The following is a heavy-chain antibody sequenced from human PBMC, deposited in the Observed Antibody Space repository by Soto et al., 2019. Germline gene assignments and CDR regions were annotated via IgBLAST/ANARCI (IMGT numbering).Heavy chain of an antibody. Sequence: HPGGSLRLSCAASGFTCSSYDMSWVRQAPGKGLEWVSTILVSGSTHYPDSVRGRFTISRDNSKNTVFLQMNSLTAGDTAVYYCAKATATGGGAFDICGQGTMVTVSS. J-gene: IGHJ3*02. CDR3: AKATATGGGAFDI. V-gene: IGHV3-23*01. CDR1: GFTCSSYD. D-gene: IGHD2-8*02. CDR2: ILVSGST.